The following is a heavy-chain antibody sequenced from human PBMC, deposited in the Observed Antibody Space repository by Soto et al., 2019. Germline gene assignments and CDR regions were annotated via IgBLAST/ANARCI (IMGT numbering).Heavy chain of an antibody. Sequence: GESLKISCEGSGYRFTSYWIVWVRQMPGKGLEWMGVIFPDDSDTRYSPSFEGQVTISADKSINTAYLHVSSLKASDTAMYYCARRLNWSSDYWGQGTLVTVSS. D-gene: IGHD1-20*01. V-gene: IGHV5-51*01. CDR3: ARRLNWSSDY. CDR1: GYRFTSYW. J-gene: IGHJ4*02. CDR2: IFPDDSDT.